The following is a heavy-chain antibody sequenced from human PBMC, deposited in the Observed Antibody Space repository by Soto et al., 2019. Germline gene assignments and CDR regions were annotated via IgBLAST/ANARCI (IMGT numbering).Heavy chain of an antibody. V-gene: IGHV4-39*02. CDR2: IYYSGTT. Sequence: SETLSLTCTVSGGSLSSSNYCWGWIRQPPGKGLEWIGSIYYSGTTYYNPSLKSRVTISVDTSNNHFSLQLSSVTAADTAVYYCATVVPAATRAYYYYYYMDVWGKGTTVTVSS. CDR1: GGSLSSSNYC. D-gene: IGHD2-2*01. J-gene: IGHJ6*03. CDR3: ATVVPAATRAYYYYYYMDV.